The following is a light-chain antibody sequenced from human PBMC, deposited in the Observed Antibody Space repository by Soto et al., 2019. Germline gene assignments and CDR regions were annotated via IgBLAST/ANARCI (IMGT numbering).Light chain of an antibody. V-gene: IGLV2-23*01. CDR2: EGN. CDR3: CSKAGTPVFYV. Sequence: QSALTHPASVSGSPGQSITIACTGTSSDVGNYNRVSGYQQHPGKAPKLMIYEGNKRPSGVSNRFSGSNSGNTASLTISGLQAEDEADYYCCSKAGTPVFYVFGTGTKLTVL. CDR1: SSDVGNYNR. J-gene: IGLJ1*01.